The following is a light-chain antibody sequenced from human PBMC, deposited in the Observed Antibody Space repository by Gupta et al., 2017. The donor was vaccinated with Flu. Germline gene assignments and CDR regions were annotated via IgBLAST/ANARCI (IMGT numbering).Light chain of an antibody. CDR1: QSVSIN. J-gene: IGKJ2*01. Sequence: EIVMTQSPATLSVSPGERATLSCRASQSVSINLAWYQQKPGQAPRLLIYGASSRATGFPARFSASGSGSELTLTISSLQSEDLAVYYCHQYHDWPYTFGQGTKLEIK. V-gene: IGKV3-15*01. CDR2: GAS. CDR3: HQYHDWPYT.